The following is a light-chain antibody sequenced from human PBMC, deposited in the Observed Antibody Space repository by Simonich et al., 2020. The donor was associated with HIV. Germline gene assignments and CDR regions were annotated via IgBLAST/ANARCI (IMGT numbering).Light chain of an antibody. V-gene: IGKV4-1*01. J-gene: IGKJ1*01. Sequence: DIVMTQSPDSLAVSLGERATINCKSSQSVLYSSNNNNYLAWYQQKAGQPPKLLIYWATTREAGVPDRSSGRGSGTDFTLTISGLQAEDVAVYYCQQYYITPQTFGQGTKVEIK. CDR2: WAT. CDR1: QSVLYSSNNNNY. CDR3: QQYYITPQT.